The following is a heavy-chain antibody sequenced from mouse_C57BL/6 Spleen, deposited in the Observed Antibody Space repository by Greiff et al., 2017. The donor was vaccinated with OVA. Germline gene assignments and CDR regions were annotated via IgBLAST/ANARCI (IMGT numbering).Heavy chain of an antibody. CDR2: IDPETGGT. CDR1: GYTFTDYE. J-gene: IGHJ2*01. Sequence: VQLQQSGAELVRPGASVTLSCKASGYTFTDYELHWVKQTPVHGLEWICAIDPETGGTAYNQTFTGKAILTADNSSSTAYMELRSLTSEDSAVFYCTRWDYSNYLFDYWGQGTTLTVSS. CDR3: TRWDYSNYLFDY. V-gene: IGHV1-15*01. D-gene: IGHD2-5*01.